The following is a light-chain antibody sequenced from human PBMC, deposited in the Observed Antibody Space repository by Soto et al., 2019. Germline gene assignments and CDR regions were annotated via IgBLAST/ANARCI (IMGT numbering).Light chain of an antibody. Sequence: QSVLTQPASVSGSPGQSITISCTGTSSDVGGYNYVSWFQQHPGKAPKLMIYDVSARPSGVSNRFSGSKSGNTASLTISGLQAEDEDDYYCSSYTPSGFVFGPGTKVTVL. J-gene: IGLJ1*01. CDR1: SSDVGGYNY. CDR3: SSYTPSGFV. CDR2: DVS. V-gene: IGLV2-14*01.